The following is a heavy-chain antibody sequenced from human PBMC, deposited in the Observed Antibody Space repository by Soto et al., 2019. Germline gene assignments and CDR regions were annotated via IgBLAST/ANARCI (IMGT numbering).Heavy chain of an antibody. D-gene: IGHD3-22*01. Sequence: QVQLVQSGAEVKKPGSSVKVSCKASGGTFSSYTISWVRQAPGQGLEWMGRIIPILGIANYAQKFQGRVTITEDKSTSTAYMELSSLRSEDTAVYYCARDPVGAYYYDSSGHGGGYWGQGTLVTVSS. CDR3: ARDPVGAYYYDSSGHGGGY. J-gene: IGHJ4*02. CDR2: IIPILGIA. V-gene: IGHV1-69*08. CDR1: GGTFSSYT.